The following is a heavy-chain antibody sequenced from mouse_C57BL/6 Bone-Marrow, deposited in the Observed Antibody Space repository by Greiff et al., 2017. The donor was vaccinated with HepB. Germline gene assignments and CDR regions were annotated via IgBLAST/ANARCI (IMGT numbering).Heavy chain of an antibody. CDR2: ISYDGSN. Sequence: EVKLQESGPGLVKPSQSLSLTCSVTGYSITSGYYWNWIRQFPGNKLEWMGYISYDGSNNYNPSLKNRISITRDTSKNQFFLKLNSVTTEDTAKYSCARITTVVAHFDYWGQGTTLTVSS. J-gene: IGHJ2*01. CDR1: GYSITSGYY. D-gene: IGHD1-1*01. V-gene: IGHV3-6*01. CDR3: ARITTVVAHFDY.